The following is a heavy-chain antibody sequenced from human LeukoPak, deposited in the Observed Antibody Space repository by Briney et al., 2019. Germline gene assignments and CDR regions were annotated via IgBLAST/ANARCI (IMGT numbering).Heavy chain of an antibody. Sequence: GASVNVSCRASGYTFTSYGISWVRQAPGQGVEGMGWISAYNGNTNYAQKLQGRVTMTTDTSTSTAYMELRSLRSDDTAVYYCARAAAYYYYYMDVWGKGTTVTVSS. D-gene: IGHD6-13*01. CDR2: ISAYNGNT. J-gene: IGHJ6*03. CDR1: GYTFTSYG. CDR3: ARAAAYYYYYMDV. V-gene: IGHV1-18*01.